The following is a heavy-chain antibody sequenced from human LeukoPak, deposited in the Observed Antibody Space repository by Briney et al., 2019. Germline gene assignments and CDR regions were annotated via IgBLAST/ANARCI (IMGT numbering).Heavy chain of an antibody. Sequence: GGSLRLSCAASGFTVSSNYMSWVRQAPGKGLEWVSVIYSGGSTYYADSVKGRFTISRDNSKNTLYLQMDSLRAEDTAVYYCASEDQAAAGSLDYWGQGTLVTVSS. CDR2: IYSGGST. CDR3: ASEDQAAAGSLDY. J-gene: IGHJ4*02. CDR1: GFTVSSNY. V-gene: IGHV3-53*01. D-gene: IGHD6-13*01.